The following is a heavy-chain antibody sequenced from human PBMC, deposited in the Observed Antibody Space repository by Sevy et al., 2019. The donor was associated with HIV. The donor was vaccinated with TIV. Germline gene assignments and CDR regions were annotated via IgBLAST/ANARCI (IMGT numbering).Heavy chain of an antibody. CDR3: ARWRAVAGSPHAFDI. CDR1: GFTFSSYW. D-gene: IGHD6-19*01. V-gene: IGHV3-74*01. CDR2: INGDGSST. J-gene: IGHJ3*02. Sequence: GGSLRLSCAASGFTFSSYWMHWVRQAPGKGLMWVSRINGDGSSTSYADSVKGRFTISRDNAKNTLYLQMNSPRAEDTAVYYCARWRAVAGSPHAFDIWGQGTMVTVSS.